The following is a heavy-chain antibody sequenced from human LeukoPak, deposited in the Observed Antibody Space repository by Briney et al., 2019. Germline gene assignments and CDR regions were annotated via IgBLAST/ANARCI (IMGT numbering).Heavy chain of an antibody. CDR1: GFTVSSNS. CDR2: IYSGGST. Sequence: GGSLRLSCAASGFTVSSNSMSWVRQAPGKGLEWVSVIYSGGSTYYADSVKGRFTISRDNSKNTLYLQVNSLRAEDTAVYYCANGYSGYDLAYYNGLDVWGQGTTVIVSS. CDR3: ANGYSGYDLAYYNGLDV. V-gene: IGHV3-53*01. D-gene: IGHD5-12*01. J-gene: IGHJ6*02.